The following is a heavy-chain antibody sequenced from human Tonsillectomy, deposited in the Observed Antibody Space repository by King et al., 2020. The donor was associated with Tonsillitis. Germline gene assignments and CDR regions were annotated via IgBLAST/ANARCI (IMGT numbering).Heavy chain of an antibody. Sequence: VQLVESGGGLVQPGGSLRLSCAASGFTFSSNYMTWVRQSPGKGLEWVSVIYSGGTTYYADSVKGRFTISRDNSKNTVYLQMNSLRGEDTAVYYCARGGIATPFDYWGQGTLVTVSS. CDR1: GFTFSSNY. D-gene: IGHD2-21*01. CDR2: IYSGGTT. J-gene: IGHJ4*02. CDR3: ARGGIATPFDY. V-gene: IGHV3-66*01.